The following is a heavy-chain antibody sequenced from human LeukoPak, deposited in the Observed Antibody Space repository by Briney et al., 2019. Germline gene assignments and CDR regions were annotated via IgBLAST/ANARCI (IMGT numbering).Heavy chain of an antibody. CDR3: AKRGSVGTLGHFDY. CDR2: ISSNGAST. CDR1: GFNFSSYA. V-gene: IGHV3-23*01. J-gene: IGHJ4*02. Sequence: GGSLRLSCAASGFNFSSYAMSWVRQAPGKGLEWVSGISSNGASTYYVDSVKGRFTISRDNSKNTLFLQMNSLRAEDTAVYYCAKRGSVGTLGHFDYWGQGTLVTVSS. D-gene: IGHD6-13*01.